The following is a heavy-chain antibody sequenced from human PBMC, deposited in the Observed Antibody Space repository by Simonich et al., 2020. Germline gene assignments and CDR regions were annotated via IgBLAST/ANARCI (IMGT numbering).Heavy chain of an antibody. Sequence: QVQLVESGGGVVQPGRSLRLSCAASGFTFSSYAMHWVRQAPGKGVEGVAMNTYDGSKKNYADYVKGRFTISRDNSKNTLYLQMNSLRAEDTAVYYCAREGLLLDAFDIWGQGTMVTVSS. D-gene: IGHD2-15*01. J-gene: IGHJ3*02. CDR1: GFTFSSYA. CDR3: AREGLLLDAFDI. V-gene: IGHV3-30*07. CDR2: NTYDGSKK.